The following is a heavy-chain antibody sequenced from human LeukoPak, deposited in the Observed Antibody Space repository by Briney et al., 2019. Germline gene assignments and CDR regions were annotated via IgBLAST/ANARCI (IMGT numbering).Heavy chain of an antibody. V-gene: IGHV4-39*01. D-gene: IGHD3-3*01. J-gene: IGHJ4*02. Sequence: SETLSLTCTVSGGSISSSSYYWGWIRQPPGKGLEWIGSIYYSGSTYYNPSLKSRVTISVDTSKNQFSLQLNSVTPEDTAVYYCARGGTDYDFWSGSVFDYWGQGTLVTVSS. CDR3: ARGGTDYDFWSGSVFDY. CDR1: GGSISSSSYY. CDR2: IYYSGST.